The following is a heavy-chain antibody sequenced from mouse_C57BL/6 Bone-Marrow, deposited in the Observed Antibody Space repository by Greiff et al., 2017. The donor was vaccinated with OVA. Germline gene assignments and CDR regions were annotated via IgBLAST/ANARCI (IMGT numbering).Heavy chain of an antibody. D-gene: IGHD1-1*01. CDR1: GYTFTSYW. V-gene: IGHV1-52*01. J-gene: IGHJ1*03. Sequence: QVQLQQPGAELVRPGSSVKLSCKASGYTFTSYWMPWVKQRPIQGLEWIGNIDPSDSETHYNQKFKDKATLTVDKSSSTAYMQLSSLTSEDSAVYYCARRPAYVGYFDVWGTGTTVTVSS. CDR3: ARRPAYVGYFDV. CDR2: IDPSDSET.